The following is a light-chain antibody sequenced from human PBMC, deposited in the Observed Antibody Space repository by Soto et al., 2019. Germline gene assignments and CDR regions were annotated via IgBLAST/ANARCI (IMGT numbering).Light chain of an antibody. V-gene: IGKV3-15*01. Sequence: ETVMTQSPATLSVSPGERATLFCRASQSSKLVWYQQKPGQAPRLLIYGASTRATGIPARFSGTGSGTEFTLTISTLQSEDSAVYYCQQYNNWPLTFGGGTKVEIK. J-gene: IGKJ4*01. CDR1: QSSK. CDR2: GAS. CDR3: QQYNNWPLT.